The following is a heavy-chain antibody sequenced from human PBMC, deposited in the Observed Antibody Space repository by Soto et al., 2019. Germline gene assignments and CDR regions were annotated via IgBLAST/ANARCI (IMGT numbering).Heavy chain of an antibody. V-gene: IGHV4-31*03. CDR2: IYYSGST. D-gene: IGHD3-10*01. Sequence: SETLSLTCTVSGGSISSGGYYWSWIRQHPGKGLEWIGYIYYSGSTYYNPSLKSRVTISVDTSKNQFSLKLSSVTAADTAVYYCARRPLRGVFNRSHYFDYWGQGTLVTVSS. CDR1: GGSISSGGYY. CDR3: ARRPLRGVFNRSHYFDY. J-gene: IGHJ4*02.